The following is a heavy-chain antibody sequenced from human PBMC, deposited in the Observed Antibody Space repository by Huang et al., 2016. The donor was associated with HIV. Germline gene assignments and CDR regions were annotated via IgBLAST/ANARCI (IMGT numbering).Heavy chain of an antibody. CDR1: GGSLHGYY. D-gene: IGHD6-19*01. CDR3: ATSRSGSGWFLDI. V-gene: IGHV4-34*01. J-gene: IGHJ2*01. Sequence: QVQLYQWGAGPLRPSETLSLTCGVSGGSLHGYYWNWLHQSPGRGLEWIGEVKQGGSTKNTRSLSSRVTISVDTSKIQFSLNLTSVTATDTADYYCATSRSGSGWFLDIWGRGTLVSVS. CDR2: VKQGGST.